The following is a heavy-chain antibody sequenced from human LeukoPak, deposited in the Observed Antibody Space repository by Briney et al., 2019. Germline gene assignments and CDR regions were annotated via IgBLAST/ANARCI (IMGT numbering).Heavy chain of an antibody. CDR3: TAERGYSYLF. Sequence: GGSLRLSRAASGFTFNNAWMSWVRQAPGKGLEWVGRIKSKSDGGTTDYAAPVKGRFTISRDDSQNTLYLQLNSLKTEDTAMYYCTAERGYSYLFWGQGTLVTVSS. D-gene: IGHD5-18*01. V-gene: IGHV3-15*01. J-gene: IGHJ4*02. CDR2: IKSKSDGGTT. CDR1: GFTFNNAW.